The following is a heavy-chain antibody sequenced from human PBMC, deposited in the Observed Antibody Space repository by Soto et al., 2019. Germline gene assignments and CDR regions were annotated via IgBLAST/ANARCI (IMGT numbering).Heavy chain of an antibody. J-gene: IGHJ4*02. CDR2: ISYDGSNT. D-gene: IGHD5-12*01. CDR1: GFIFSDYG. Sequence: PGGSLRLSCAASGFIFSDYGIHWVRQTPGKGLEWVAVISYDGSNTHFVDSVKGRFTLSRDNFKNAVYLQMNSLRADDTGVYYCARRRGGYNIDYWGQGTRVTVSS. CDR3: ARRRGGYNIDY. V-gene: IGHV3-30*03.